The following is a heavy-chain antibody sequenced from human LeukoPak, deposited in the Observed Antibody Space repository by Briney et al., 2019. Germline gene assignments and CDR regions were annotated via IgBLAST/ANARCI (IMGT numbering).Heavy chain of an antibody. Sequence: GGSLRLSCAASGFTFSSHNMNWVRQAPGKGLEWVSYISASSSTVFYADSVEGRFTISRDNAKNSLYRQLNSLRDEDTAVYYCARVTRTYYFSFDIWGQGTMVTVSS. J-gene: IGHJ3*02. CDR2: ISASSSTV. V-gene: IGHV3-48*02. CDR1: GFTFSSHN. D-gene: IGHD3/OR15-3a*01. CDR3: ARVTRTYYFSFDI.